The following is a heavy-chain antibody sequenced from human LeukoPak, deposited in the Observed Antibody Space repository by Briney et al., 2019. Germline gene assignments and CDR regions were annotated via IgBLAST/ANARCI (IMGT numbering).Heavy chain of an antibody. V-gene: IGHV4-4*09. CDR1: GGSISSYY. CDR2: IYSSGST. J-gene: IGHJ6*03. D-gene: IGHD6-6*01. Sequence: SETLSLTCSVSGGSISSYYWRWIRQPPGKGLVYIGYIYSSGSTNYNPSLKSRVTITVDTSKNHFSLKLSSVPAADTAVYYCARLSLYGSPSTNYMDVWGKGTTVTVSS. CDR3: ARLSLYGSPSTNYMDV.